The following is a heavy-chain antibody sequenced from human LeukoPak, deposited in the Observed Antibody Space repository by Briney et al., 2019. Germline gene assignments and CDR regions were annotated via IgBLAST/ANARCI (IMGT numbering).Heavy chain of an antibody. J-gene: IGHJ4*02. CDR1: GGSISRGSYY. D-gene: IGHD3-10*01. V-gene: IGHV4-61*02. Sequence: SETLSLTCTVSGGSISRGSYYWSWIRQPAGKGLEWIGRIYTSGSTNYNPSLKSRVTVSVDTSKNQFSLKLSSVTAADTAVYYCARGGGALFDYWGQGTLVTVSS. CDR2: IYTSGST. CDR3: ARGGGALFDY.